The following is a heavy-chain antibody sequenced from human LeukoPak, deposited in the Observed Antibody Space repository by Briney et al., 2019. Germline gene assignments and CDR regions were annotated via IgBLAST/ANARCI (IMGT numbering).Heavy chain of an antibody. CDR3: ARVVGATTPPFDY. J-gene: IGHJ4*02. CDR2: IIPIFGTA. CDR1: GGTFSSYA. D-gene: IGHD1-26*01. Sequence: SVKVSCKASGGTFSSYAISWVRQAPGQGLEWMGGIIPIFGTANYAQKLQGRVTMTTDTSTSTAYMELRSLRSDDTAVYYCARVVGATTPPFDYWGQGTLVTVSS. V-gene: IGHV1-69*05.